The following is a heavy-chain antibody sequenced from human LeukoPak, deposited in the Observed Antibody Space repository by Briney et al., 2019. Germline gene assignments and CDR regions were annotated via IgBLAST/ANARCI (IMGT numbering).Heavy chain of an antibody. CDR2: ISTYNGNT. CDR1: GYTFTSYG. CDR3: ARESYSSGWYGTRYYFDY. V-gene: IGHV1-18*01. J-gene: IGHJ4*02. Sequence: ASVTVSCKASGYTFTSYGISWVRQAPGQGLEWMGWISTYNGNTNYAQKLQGRVTMTTDTSTKTAYMELRSLRSDDTAVYYCARESYSSGWYGTRYYFDYWGQGTLVTVSS. D-gene: IGHD6-19*01.